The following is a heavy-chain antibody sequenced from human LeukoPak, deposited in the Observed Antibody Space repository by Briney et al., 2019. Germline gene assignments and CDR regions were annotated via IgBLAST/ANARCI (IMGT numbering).Heavy chain of an antibody. Sequence: GGSLRLSCAASGFTVSSNYMSWVRQAPGKGLEWVSVIYSGGGTYYADSVKGRFTISRDNSKNTLYLQMNSLRAEDTAVYYCAREVVYVRYYDSSGYLDHWGQGTLVTVSS. CDR1: GFTVSSNY. D-gene: IGHD3-22*01. J-gene: IGHJ4*02. V-gene: IGHV3-66*02. CDR2: IYSGGGT. CDR3: AREVVYVRYYDSSGYLDH.